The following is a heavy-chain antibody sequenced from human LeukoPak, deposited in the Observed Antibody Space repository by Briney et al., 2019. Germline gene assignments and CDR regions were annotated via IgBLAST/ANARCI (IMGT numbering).Heavy chain of an antibody. CDR3: ARDGNYYDSSGSDY. CDR1: GYTFTNYD. Sequence: ASVKVSCKASGYTFTNYDINWVRQAPGQGLEWMGWINPNSGGTNYAQKFQGRVTMTRDTSISTAYMELSRLRSDDTAVYYCARDGNYYDSSGSDYWGQGTLVTVSS. J-gene: IGHJ4*02. CDR2: INPNSGGT. D-gene: IGHD3-22*01. V-gene: IGHV1-2*02.